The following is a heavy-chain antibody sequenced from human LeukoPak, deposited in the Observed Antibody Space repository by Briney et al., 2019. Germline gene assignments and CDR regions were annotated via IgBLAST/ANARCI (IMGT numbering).Heavy chain of an antibody. CDR1: GFTFSSYA. J-gene: IGHJ4*02. V-gene: IGHV3-30-3*01. D-gene: IGHD4-17*01. CDR2: ISYDGSNK. CDR3: AKGYMTTVTYYFDY. Sequence: GGSLRLSCAASGFTFSSYAMHWVRQAPGKGLEWVAVISYDGSNKCYADSVKGRFTISRDNSKNTLYLQMNSLRAEDTAVYYCAKGYMTTVTYYFDYWGQGTLVTVSS.